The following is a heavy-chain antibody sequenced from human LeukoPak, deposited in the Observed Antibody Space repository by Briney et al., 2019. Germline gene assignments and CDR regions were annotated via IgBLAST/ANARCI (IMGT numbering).Heavy chain of an antibody. D-gene: IGHD2-8*01. CDR1: GFTFSSYA. CDR3: ARDFVPGLTVLMVYAISPGMDV. Sequence: PGRSLRLSCAASGFTFSSYAMHWVRQAPGKGLEWVAVISYDGSNKYYADSVKGRFTISRDNSKNTLYLQMNSLRAEDTAVYYCARDFVPGLTVLMVYAISPGMDVWGQGTTVTVSS. V-gene: IGHV3-30-3*01. CDR2: ISYDGSNK. J-gene: IGHJ6*02.